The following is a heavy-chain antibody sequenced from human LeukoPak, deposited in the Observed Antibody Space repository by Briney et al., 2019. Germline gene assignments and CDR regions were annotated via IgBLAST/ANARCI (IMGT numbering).Heavy chain of an antibody. J-gene: IGHJ4*02. CDR1: GFTFSSYG. CDR3: AKAPGYCTSTSCSIDY. CDR2: ISFDGSNK. D-gene: IGHD2-2*01. Sequence: PGGSLRLSCAASGFTFSSYGMHWVRQAPGKGLEWVAVISFDGSNKYYADSVKGRFTISRDNSKNTLYLQMNSLGAEDTAVYYCAKAPGYCTSTSCSIDYWGQGTLVTVSP. V-gene: IGHV3-30*18.